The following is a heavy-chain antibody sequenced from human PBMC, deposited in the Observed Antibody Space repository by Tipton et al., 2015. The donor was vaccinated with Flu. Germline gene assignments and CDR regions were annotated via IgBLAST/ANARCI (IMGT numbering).Heavy chain of an antibody. D-gene: IGHD4-11*01. V-gene: IGHV4-39*02. CDR2: VYYSGTT. J-gene: IGHJ5*02. CDR3: ARRDYTNYVSDPKNWFDP. CDR1: GASISSGDYY. Sequence: TLSLTCTVSGASISSGDYYWGWIRQPPGKTLEWIGSVYYSGTTSYNPSLKSRVTISVDTSKNHFSLRLDSVTAADTAVYYCARRDYTNYVSDPKNWFDPWGQGTLVTVSS.